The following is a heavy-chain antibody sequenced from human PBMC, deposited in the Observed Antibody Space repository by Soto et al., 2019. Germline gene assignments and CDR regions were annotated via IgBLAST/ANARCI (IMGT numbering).Heavy chain of an antibody. CDR2: IRSKANSYAT. CDR1: GFTFSGSA. D-gene: IGHD2-2*01. J-gene: IGHJ2*01. CDR3: TTSTHCSSTSCLYWYFDL. V-gene: IGHV3-73*01. Sequence: PGGSLRLSCAASGFTFSGSAMHWVRQASGKGLEWVGRIRSKANSYATAYAASVKGRFTISRDDSKNTAYLQMNSLKTEDTAVYYCTTSTHCSSTSCLYWYFDLWGRGTLVTVSS.